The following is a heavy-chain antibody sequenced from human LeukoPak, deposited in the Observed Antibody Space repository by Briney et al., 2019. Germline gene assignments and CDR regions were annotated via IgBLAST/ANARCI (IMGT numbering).Heavy chain of an antibody. CDR1: GFTFSSYA. Sequence: GGSLRLSCAASGFTFSSYAMSWVRQAPGKGLEWVSAIIGSGGSTYYADSVKGRFTISRDNSKNTLYLQMNSLRAEDTAVYYCAKDPPYRGSGTTGYFQHWGQGTLVTVSS. V-gene: IGHV3-23*01. D-gene: IGHD1-26*01. J-gene: IGHJ1*01. CDR3: AKDPPYRGSGTTGYFQH. CDR2: IIGSGGST.